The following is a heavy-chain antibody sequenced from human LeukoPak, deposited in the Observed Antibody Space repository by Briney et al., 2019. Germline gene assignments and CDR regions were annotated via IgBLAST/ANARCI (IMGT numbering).Heavy chain of an antibody. Sequence: ASVKVSCQASGYTFTSYGISWVRQAPGQGLEWMGWISAYNGNTNYAQKLQGRVNMTTDTSTSTAYIELRSLRSDNTAVYYCARSYRDANGVSRAGNWFDPWGQGTLVTVSS. V-gene: IGHV1-18*01. CDR1: GYTFTSYG. J-gene: IGHJ5*02. D-gene: IGHD2-8*01. CDR3: ARSYRDANGVSRAGNWFDP. CDR2: ISAYNGNT.